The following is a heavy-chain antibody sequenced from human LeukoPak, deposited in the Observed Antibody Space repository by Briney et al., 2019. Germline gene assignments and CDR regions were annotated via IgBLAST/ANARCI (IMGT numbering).Heavy chain of an antibody. D-gene: IGHD1-14*01. CDR1: GFTFNNYA. CDR3: AKVSGGGFYYDGMDV. J-gene: IGHJ6*02. Sequence: PGGSLRLSCAASGFTFNNYAMNWVRQAPGKGLEWVSVISGSGGTTYYADSVKGRFSIPRDSSKNTLYLQMNSLRAEDTAVYYCAKVSGGGFYYDGMDVWGQGTTVTVSS. V-gene: IGHV3-23*01. CDR2: ISGSGGTT.